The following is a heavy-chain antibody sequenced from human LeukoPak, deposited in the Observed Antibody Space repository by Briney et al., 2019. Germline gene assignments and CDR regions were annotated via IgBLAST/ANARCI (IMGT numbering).Heavy chain of an antibody. Sequence: SETLSLTCAVYGGSFSGYYWGWIRQPPGKGLEWIGEINLSGSTNYNPSLKSRVTMSVDTSKNRFSLKLSSVTAADTAVYHCARGRGDYDFWSGYPRFFDYWGQGTLVTVSS. V-gene: IGHV4-34*01. CDR3: ARGRGDYDFWSGYPRFFDY. CDR1: GGSFSGYY. D-gene: IGHD3-3*01. CDR2: INLSGST. J-gene: IGHJ4*02.